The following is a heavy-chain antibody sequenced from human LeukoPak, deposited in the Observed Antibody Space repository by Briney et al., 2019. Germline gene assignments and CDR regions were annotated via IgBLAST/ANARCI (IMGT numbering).Heavy chain of an antibody. D-gene: IGHD5-18*01. CDR2: MNPNSGNT. Sequence: ASVKVSCKASGYTFTSYDINWVRQATGQGLEWMGWMNPNSGNTGYAQKFQGRVTMTRNTSISTAYMELSSLRSEDTAVYYCARGFVDTASRGYGNWFDPWGQGTLVTVSS. CDR3: ARGFVDTASRGYGNWFDP. CDR1: GYTFTSYD. V-gene: IGHV1-8*01. J-gene: IGHJ5*02.